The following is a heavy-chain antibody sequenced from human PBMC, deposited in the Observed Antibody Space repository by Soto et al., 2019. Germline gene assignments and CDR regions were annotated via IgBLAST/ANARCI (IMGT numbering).Heavy chain of an antibody. J-gene: IGHJ4*02. CDR1: GFTFSSNW. Sequence: EVQLVESGGGLVQPGGSLRLSCAASGFTFSSNWMHWVRRVPGRGLVWVSRINTDGSRTSYEDSVEGRFTISRDNAKNPVYLQMNSLRAEDTAVYYCARDGEGFWGQGTLVTVSS. D-gene: IGHD2-21*01. CDR2: INTDGSRT. V-gene: IGHV3-74*01. CDR3: ARDGEGF.